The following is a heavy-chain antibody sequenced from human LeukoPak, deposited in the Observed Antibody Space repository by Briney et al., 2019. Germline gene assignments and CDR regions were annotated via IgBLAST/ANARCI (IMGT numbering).Heavy chain of an antibody. V-gene: IGHV3-21*01. Sequence: GGSLRLSCAASGFTFSSYAMHWVRQAPGKGLEWVSSISSSSSYIYYADSVKGRFTISRDNAKNSLSLQMNSLRAEDTSVYYCVRADGNYGYVFDFWGQGTPVTVSS. CDR3: VRADGNYGYVFDF. J-gene: IGHJ4*02. CDR2: ISSSSSYI. D-gene: IGHD5-18*01. CDR1: GFTFSSYA.